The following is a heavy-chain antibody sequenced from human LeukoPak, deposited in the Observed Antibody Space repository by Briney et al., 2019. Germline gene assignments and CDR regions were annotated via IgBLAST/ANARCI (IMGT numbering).Heavy chain of an antibody. CDR2: ISGRGDNT. D-gene: IGHD5-24*01. Sequence: QPGGSLRLYCAASGFTFSTYVMAWVRQAPGKGLEWVSTISGRGDNTYHADSVKGRFTISRDNLKNTLYLQMNSLRAEDTAVYFCAREWEMATTNPYFDYWGQGTLVTVSS. CDR3: AREWEMATTNPYFDY. V-gene: IGHV3-23*01. CDR1: GFTFSTYV. J-gene: IGHJ4*02.